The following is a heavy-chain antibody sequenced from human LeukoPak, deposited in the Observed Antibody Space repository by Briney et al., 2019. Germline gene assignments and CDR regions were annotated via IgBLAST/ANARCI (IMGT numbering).Heavy chain of an antibody. J-gene: IGHJ4*02. CDR2: IYYSGST. D-gene: IGHD3-10*01. CDR1: GGSISSYY. CDR3: ARGVSMVRGGTKYYFDY. V-gene: IGHV4-59*01. Sequence: PSETPSLTCTVSGGSISSYYWSWIRQPPGKGLEWIGYIYYSGSTNNNPSLKSRVTISVDTSKNQFSLKLSSVTAADTAVYYCARGVSMVRGGTKYYFDYWGQGTLVTVSS.